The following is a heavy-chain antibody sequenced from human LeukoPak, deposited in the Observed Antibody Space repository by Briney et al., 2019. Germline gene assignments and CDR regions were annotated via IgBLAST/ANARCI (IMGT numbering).Heavy chain of an antibody. CDR1: GYIFTNHA. CDR2: INAGNGDT. CDR3: AVLKGVFDI. D-gene: IGHD2-8*01. V-gene: IGHV1-3*01. J-gene: IGHJ3*02. Sequence: ASVKVSCKASGYIFTNHAIHWVRQAPGQRLEWMGWINAGNGDTKYLQKFQGRVTITRDTSASTAYMELSSLRSEDTAVYYCAVLKGVFDIWGQGTMVTVSS.